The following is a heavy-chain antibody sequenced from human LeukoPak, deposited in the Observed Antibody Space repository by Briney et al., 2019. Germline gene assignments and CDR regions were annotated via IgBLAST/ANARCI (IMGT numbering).Heavy chain of an antibody. CDR3: TRGPPNWGYDY. D-gene: IGHD7-27*01. Sequence: ASVKVSCKASGGSFGNYAITWVRQATGQGLEWMGWMSPNSGNTGYAQKFQGRVTMTRSTSMSTAYMELSSLKSEDTAVYYCTRGPPNWGYDYWGQGTLVTVSS. J-gene: IGHJ4*02. CDR2: MSPNSGNT. CDR1: GGSFGNYA. V-gene: IGHV1-8*02.